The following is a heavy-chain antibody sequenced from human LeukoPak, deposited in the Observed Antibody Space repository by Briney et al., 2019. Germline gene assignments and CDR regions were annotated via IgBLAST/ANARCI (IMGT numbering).Heavy chain of an antibody. V-gene: IGHV1-69*05. D-gene: IGHD2-2*01. Sequence: ASVKVSCKASRGTFSSYAISWVRQAPGQGLEWMGGIFPIFGTANYAQKFQGRVTITTDESTSTAYMELSSLRSEDTAVYYRARGDCSSTSCLAHFQHWGQGTLVTVSS. J-gene: IGHJ1*01. CDR3: ARGDCSSTSCLAHFQH. CDR2: IFPIFGTA. CDR1: RGTFSSYA.